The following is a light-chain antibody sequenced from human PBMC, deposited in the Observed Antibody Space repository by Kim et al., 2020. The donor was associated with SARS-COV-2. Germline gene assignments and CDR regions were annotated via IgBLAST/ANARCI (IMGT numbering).Light chain of an antibody. J-gene: IGKJ1*01. V-gene: IGKV3-15*01. Sequence: VSPGEKATISCRASQSVDTNLAWYQQMPGQTPRLLIYGASTRATGIPARFSGSGSGTEFTLSISSLQSEDFAVYYCQQYDSWPLTFGQGTKVEIK. CDR1: QSVDTN. CDR2: GAS. CDR3: QQYDSWPLT.